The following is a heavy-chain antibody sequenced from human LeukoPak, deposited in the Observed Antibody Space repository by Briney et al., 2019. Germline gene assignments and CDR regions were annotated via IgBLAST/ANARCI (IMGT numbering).Heavy chain of an antibody. CDR1: GYSFTTYW. CDR3: ARLVGGVAGMGDYFDS. J-gene: IGHJ4*02. D-gene: IGHD6-19*01. Sequence: GESLKISCKGSGYSFTTYWIGWVRQVPGKGLEWMGLIYPGDSDTRESPSFQGLVTMSADRSVTTVYLQWSSLKSSDTAMYYCARLVGGVAGMGDYFDSWGQGTLVTVSS. V-gene: IGHV5-51*01. CDR2: IYPGDSDT.